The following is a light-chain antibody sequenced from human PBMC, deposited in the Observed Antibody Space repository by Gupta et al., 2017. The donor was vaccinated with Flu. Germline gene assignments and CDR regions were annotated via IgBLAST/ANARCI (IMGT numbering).Light chain of an antibody. CDR2: DAS. J-gene: IGKJ2*01. CDR3: QQCAGEPRPYT. Sequence: LSLYTGERATLSCRASQSVSGNYLAWYKKKPGQAPRLLIYDASIRRKGIKDRFSGSGGGTDFTLTISRREPEDFEVYYCQQCAGEPRPYTFGQGTKMEIK. V-gene: IGKV3-20*01. CDR1: QSVSGNY.